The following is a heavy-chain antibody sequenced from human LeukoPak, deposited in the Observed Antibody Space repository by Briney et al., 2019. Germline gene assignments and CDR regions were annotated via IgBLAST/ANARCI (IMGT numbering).Heavy chain of an antibody. CDR2: IYTSGST. V-gene: IGHV4-4*07. CDR1: GGSISSYY. Sequence: PSETLSLTCTVSGGSISSYYWSWIRQPAGKGLDWIGRIYTSGSTDYNPSLKSRVTISVDTSKNQFSLKLSSVTAADSAVYYCASGYYYGSGSYYNLDYWGQGTLVTVSS. J-gene: IGHJ4*02. CDR3: ASGYYYGSGSYYNLDY. D-gene: IGHD3-10*01.